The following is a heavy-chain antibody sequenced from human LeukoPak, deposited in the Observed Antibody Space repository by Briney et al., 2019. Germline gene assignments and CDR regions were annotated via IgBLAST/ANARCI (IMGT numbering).Heavy chain of an antibody. CDR2: INPNSGGT. CDR1: GYTFTGYY. V-gene: IGHV1-2*06. CDR3: ARGGRGVTHDLDY. Sequence: ASVKVSCKASGYTFTGYYMHWVRQAPGQGLEWMGRINPNSGGTNYAQKFQSRVTMTRDTSISTAYMELSRLRSDDTAVYYCARGGRGVTHDLDYWGQGTLVTVSS. J-gene: IGHJ4*02. D-gene: IGHD2-21*02.